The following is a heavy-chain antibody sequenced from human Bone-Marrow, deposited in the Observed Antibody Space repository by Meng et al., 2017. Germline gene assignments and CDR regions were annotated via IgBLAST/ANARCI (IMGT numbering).Heavy chain of an antibody. CDR2: IYDDGST. V-gene: IGHV4-4*02. D-gene: IGHD3-3*01. CDR3: ARAAYDIWSGYAP. CDR1: GASISSSHW. J-gene: IGHJ5*02. Sequence: QGCGPGWVMPWGTLSRTCAVSGASISSSHWWGWVRQPRGKGLEWIGEIYDDGSTNYTPSLKSRVTISVDKSKNQFSLKLSSVTAADTAVYYCARAAYDIWSGYAPWGQGSLVTVSS.